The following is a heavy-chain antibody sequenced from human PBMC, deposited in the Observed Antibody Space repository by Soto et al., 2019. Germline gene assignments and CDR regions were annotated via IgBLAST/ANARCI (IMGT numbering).Heavy chain of an antibody. CDR2: IKQDGSEK. CDR3: AGKSGTPPFRPYGMAV. CDR1: GFTFSSYW. D-gene: IGHD3-3*01. Sequence: PGGSLRLSCAASGFTFSSYWMSWVRQAPGKGLEWVANIKQDGSEKYYVDSVKGRFTISRDNAKNSLYLQMNSLRAEDTAVYYCAGKSGTPPFRPYGMAVWGQGTTVTVSS. V-gene: IGHV3-7*01. J-gene: IGHJ6*02.